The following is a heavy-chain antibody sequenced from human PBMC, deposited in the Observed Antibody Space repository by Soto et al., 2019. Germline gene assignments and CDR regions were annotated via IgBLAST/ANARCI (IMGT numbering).Heavy chain of an antibody. CDR1: GFSLSTSGVG. J-gene: IGHJ6*03. D-gene: IGHD6-13*01. Sequence: SGPTLVNPTQTLTLTCTFSGFSLSTSGVGVGWIRQPPGKALEWLVLIYWDDDKRYSPSLKSRLTITKDTSKNQVVLTMTNMDFVDTATYYCAHSNGIAAAKSYYYYYMDVWGKGTTVTVSS. V-gene: IGHV2-5*02. CDR3: AHSNGIAAAKSYYYYYMDV. CDR2: IYWDDDK.